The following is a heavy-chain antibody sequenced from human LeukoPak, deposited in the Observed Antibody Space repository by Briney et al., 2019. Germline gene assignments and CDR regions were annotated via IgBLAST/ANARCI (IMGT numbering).Heavy chain of an antibody. J-gene: IGHJ6*02. CDR3: ARDAQYYYDSSGYYYYYYGMDV. CDR1: GFTFSSYS. CDR2: ISSSSYI. V-gene: IGHV3-21*01. Sequence: GGSLRLSCAASGFTFSSYSMNWVRQAPGKGLEWVSSISSSSYIYYADSVKGRFTISRDNAKNSLYLQMNSLRAEDTAVYYCARDAQYYYDSSGYYYYYYGMDVWGQGTTVTVSS. D-gene: IGHD3-22*01.